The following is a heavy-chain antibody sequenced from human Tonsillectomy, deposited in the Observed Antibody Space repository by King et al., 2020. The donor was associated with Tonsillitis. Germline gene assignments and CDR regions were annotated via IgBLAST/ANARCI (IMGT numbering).Heavy chain of an antibody. CDR1: GGSFRSHA. Sequence: QLVQSGAEVKKPGSSVKVSCKASGGSFRSHAISWVRQAPGQGLEWMGGIIPMPGTSNYAQKFQGRVTITADESTTTAYMELSSLRSEDTAVYYCARGGYYDASGLRLDYWGQGTPVTVSS. D-gene: IGHD3-22*01. V-gene: IGHV1-69*01. J-gene: IGHJ4*02. CDR3: ARGGYYDASGLRLDY. CDR2: IIPMPGTS.